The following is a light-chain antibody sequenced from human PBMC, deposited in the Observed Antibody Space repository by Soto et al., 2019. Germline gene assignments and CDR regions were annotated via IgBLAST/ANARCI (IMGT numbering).Light chain of an antibody. J-gene: IGLJ1*01. CDR1: ISDVRNYNY. V-gene: IGLV2-14*01. Sequence: QSVLTHPASVSRSPGQSITISCTGTISDVRNYNYVSWYQQYPGRVPKLLIYMVSNRPSGVSNRFSGSKSGNTASLTISGLQAEDEADYFCTSPTPGSLYVFATGTKVTVL. CDR3: TSPTPGSLYV. CDR2: MVS.